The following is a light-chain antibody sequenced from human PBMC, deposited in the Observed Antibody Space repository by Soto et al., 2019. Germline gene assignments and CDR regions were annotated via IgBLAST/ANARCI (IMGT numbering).Light chain of an antibody. J-gene: IGKJ4*01. Sequence: DIQMTQSPSSLTASIGDRVTISSRASQCFSNSLDWYQQKPGKVPTLLIYGASILQSGVPSRFSGSGSRTEFTITISCLQSEDVATYFCQKYDSAPLTFGGGTKVEIK. CDR3: QKYDSAPLT. V-gene: IGKV1-27*01. CDR1: QCFSNS. CDR2: GAS.